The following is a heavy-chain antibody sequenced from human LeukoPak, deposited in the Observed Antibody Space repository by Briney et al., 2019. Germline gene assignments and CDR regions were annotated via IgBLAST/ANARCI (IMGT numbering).Heavy chain of an antibody. CDR1: GGSISSSNW. CDR3: ASSFWEQDTAMVFDY. J-gene: IGHJ4*02. V-gene: IGHV4-4*02. D-gene: IGHD5-18*01. CDR2: IYYSGST. Sequence: SGTLSLTCAVSGGSISSSNWWSWVRQHPGKGLEWIGYIYYSGSTYYNPSLKSRVTISVDTSKNQFSLKLSSVTAADTAVYYCASSFWEQDTAMVFDYWGQGTLVTVSS.